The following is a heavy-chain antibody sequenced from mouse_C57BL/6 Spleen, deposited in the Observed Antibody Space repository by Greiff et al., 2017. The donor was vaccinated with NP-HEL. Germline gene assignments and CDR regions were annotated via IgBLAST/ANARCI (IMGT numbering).Heavy chain of an antibody. J-gene: IGHJ1*03. V-gene: IGHV1-55*01. D-gene: IGHD2-3*01. CDR3: ARWDGYYLWYFDV. Sequence: VQLQQPGAELVKPGASVKMSCKASGYTFTSYWITWVKQRPGQGLEWIGDIYPGSGSTNYNEKFKSKATLTVDTSSSTAYMQLSSLTSEDSAVYYCARWDGYYLWYFDVWGTGTTVTVSS. CDR2: IYPGSGST. CDR1: GYTFTSYW.